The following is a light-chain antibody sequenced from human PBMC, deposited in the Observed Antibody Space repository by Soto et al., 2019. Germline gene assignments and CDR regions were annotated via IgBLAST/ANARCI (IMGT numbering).Light chain of an antibody. Sequence: VFTHAPGTLSLSTGERATLSCRASQSVSNNYLAWYQQKPGQAPRVLISFASRRATGIPDRFSGSGSGTDFTLTISRLETEDFAVYYCQQYSNSPRTFGGGTKVEIK. CDR3: QQYSNSPRT. CDR2: FAS. V-gene: IGKV3-20*01. CDR1: QSVSNNY. J-gene: IGKJ4*01.